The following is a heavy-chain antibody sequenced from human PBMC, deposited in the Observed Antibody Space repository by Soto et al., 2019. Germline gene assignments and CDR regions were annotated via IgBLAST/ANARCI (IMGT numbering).Heavy chain of an antibody. V-gene: IGHV3-73*01. J-gene: IGHJ6*02. Sequence: GGSLRLSCAASGFTFSGSAMHWVRQASGKGLEWVGRIRSKANSYATAYAASVKGRFTISRDDSKNTAYLQMNSLKTEDTAVYYCTSSSSWRDFYYYYGMDVWGQGTTVTVSS. CDR2: IRSKANSYAT. D-gene: IGHD6-13*01. CDR1: GFTFSGSA. CDR3: TSSSSWRDFYYYYGMDV.